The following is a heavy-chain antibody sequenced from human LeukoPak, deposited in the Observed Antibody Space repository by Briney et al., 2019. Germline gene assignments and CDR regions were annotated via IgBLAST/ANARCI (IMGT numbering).Heavy chain of an antibody. CDR1: GGSISSSSYY. J-gene: IGHJ3*02. CDR3: ARARITMIVVVPRDAFDI. V-gene: IGHV4-39*01. Sequence: SETLSLTCTVSGGSISSSSYYWGWIRQPPGKGLEWIGSIYYSGSTYYNPSLKSRVTISVDTSKNQFSLKLSSVTAADTAVYYCARARITMIVVVPRDAFDIWGQGTMVTVSS. CDR2: IYYSGST. D-gene: IGHD3-22*01.